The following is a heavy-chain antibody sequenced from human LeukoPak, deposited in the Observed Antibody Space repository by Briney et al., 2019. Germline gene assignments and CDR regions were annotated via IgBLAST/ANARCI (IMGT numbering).Heavy chain of an antibody. CDR3: ASPRIQLWF. CDR2: IKQDGSEK. J-gene: IGHJ4*02. D-gene: IGHD5-18*01. CDR1: GFTFSRYT. V-gene: IGHV3-7*01. Sequence: GGSLRLSCAASGFTFSRYTMNWVRQAPGKGLEWAANIKQDGSEKYYVDSVKGRFTISRDNAKNSLYLQMNSLRAEDTAVYYCASPRIQLWFWGQGTLVTVSS.